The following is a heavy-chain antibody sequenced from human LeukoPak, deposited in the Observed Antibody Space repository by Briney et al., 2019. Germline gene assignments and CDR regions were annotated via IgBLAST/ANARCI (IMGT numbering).Heavy chain of an antibody. V-gene: IGHV3-30*04. CDR1: GFTFSTYA. D-gene: IGHD3-9*01. CDR2: ISYDGSNK. J-gene: IGHJ4*02. CDR3: ASGASWDFDWLDEFDY. Sequence: GSLRLSCAASGFTFSTYAMHWVRQAPGKGLEWVAVISYDGSNKYYADSVKGRFTISRDNSKNTLYLQMNSLRAEDTAVYYCASGASWDFDWLDEFDYWGQGTLVTVSS.